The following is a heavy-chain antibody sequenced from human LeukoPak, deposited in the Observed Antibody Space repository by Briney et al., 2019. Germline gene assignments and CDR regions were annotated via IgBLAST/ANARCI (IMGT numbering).Heavy chain of an antibody. J-gene: IGHJ4*02. CDR1: DDSISDYY. V-gene: IGHV4-4*08. CDR2: FHNSGTS. CDR3: ARDRGVMITFGGVIGHFDY. D-gene: IGHD3-16*02. Sequence: SETLSLTCTVSDDSISDYYRGWIRQPPGKGLEWIGYFHNSGTSTYNPSLKSRVTISVDTSKNQFSLKLSSVTAADTAVYYCARDRGVMITFGGVIGHFDYWGQGTLVTVSS.